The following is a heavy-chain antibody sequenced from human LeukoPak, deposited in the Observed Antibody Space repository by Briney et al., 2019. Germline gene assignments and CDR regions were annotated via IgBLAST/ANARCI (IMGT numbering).Heavy chain of an antibody. V-gene: IGHV1-2*02. J-gene: IGHJ4*02. CDR1: GYNFTGYY. CDR2: INPNNGGT. D-gene: IGHD2-15*01. CDR3: ATDNGSCYSH. Sequence: ASVKVSCKASGYNFTGYYMHWLRQAPGQGLEWMGWINPNNGGTNYAQKFQGRVTMTEDTSTDTAYMELSSLRSEDTAVYYCATDNGSCYSHWGQGTLVTVSS.